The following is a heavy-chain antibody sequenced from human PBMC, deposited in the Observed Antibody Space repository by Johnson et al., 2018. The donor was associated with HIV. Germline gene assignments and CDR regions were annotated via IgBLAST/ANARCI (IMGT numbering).Heavy chain of an antibody. CDR2: ISYDGSNK. V-gene: IGHV3-30*03. D-gene: IGHD6-13*01. CDR3: ARGKGAAAGLDAFDI. J-gene: IGHJ3*02. Sequence: QVQLVESGGGVVQPGRSLRLSCAASGFTFSGYGMHWVRQAPGKGMDWVALISYDGSNKYYADSVKGRFTISRDNARNSLYLEMNSLRVEDTALYYCARGKGAAAGLDAFDIWGQGTLVTVSS. CDR1: GFTFSGYG.